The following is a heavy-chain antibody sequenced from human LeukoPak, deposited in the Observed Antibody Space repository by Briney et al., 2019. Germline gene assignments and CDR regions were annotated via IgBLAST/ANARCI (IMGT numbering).Heavy chain of an antibody. Sequence: PSQTLSLTCTVSGGSISSGSYYWSWIRQPAGKGLEWIGRIYTSGSTNYNPSLKSRVTISVDTSKNQFSLKLSSVTAAHTAVYYCASFNYGSGRIDYWGQGTLATVSS. CDR1: GGSISSGSYY. J-gene: IGHJ4*02. CDR3: ASFNYGSGRIDY. D-gene: IGHD3-10*01. CDR2: IYTSGST. V-gene: IGHV4-61*02.